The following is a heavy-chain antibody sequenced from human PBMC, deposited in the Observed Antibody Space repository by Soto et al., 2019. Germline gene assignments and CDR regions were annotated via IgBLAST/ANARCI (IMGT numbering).Heavy chain of an antibody. V-gene: IGHV3-15*07. D-gene: IGHD3-22*01. CDR3: TTDPVTMIVVVPSSG. J-gene: IGHJ4*02. CDR1: GFTFSTDC. CDR2: IKSKTDGGTT. Sequence: LRLSCAASGFTFSTDCMNWVRQAPGKGLEWVGRIKSKTDGGTTDYAAPVKGRFTISRDDSKNTLYLQMNSLKTEDTAVYYCTTDPVTMIVVVPSSGWGQGTLVTVSS.